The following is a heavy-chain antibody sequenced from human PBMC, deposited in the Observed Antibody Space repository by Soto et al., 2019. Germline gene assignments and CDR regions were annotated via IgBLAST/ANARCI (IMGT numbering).Heavy chain of an antibody. CDR2: IIPIFGTA. CDR3: ARGGGPRGNYYYYYGMDV. Sequence: QVQLVQSGAEVKKPGSSVKVSCKASGGTFSSYAISWVRQAPGQGLEWMGGIIPIFGTANYAQKFQGRVTITSDESTSTAYMELSSLRSEDPAVYYCARGGGPRGNYYYYYGMDVWGQGTTVTVSS. J-gene: IGHJ6*02. CDR1: GGTFSSYA. V-gene: IGHV1-69*05. D-gene: IGHD3-16*01.